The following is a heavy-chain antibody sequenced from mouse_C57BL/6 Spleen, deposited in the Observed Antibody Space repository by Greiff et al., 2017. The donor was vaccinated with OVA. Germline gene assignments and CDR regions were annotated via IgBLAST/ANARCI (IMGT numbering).Heavy chain of an antibody. Sequence: VQLQESGPGLVAPSQSLSIPCTVSGFSLTSYAISWVRQPPGKGLEWLGVIWTGGGTNYNSALKSRLSISKDNSKSQVFLKMNSLQTDDTARYYCARRGYGSSPHWYFDVWGTGTTVTVSS. V-gene: IGHV2-9-1*01. CDR2: IWTGGGT. CDR3: ARRGYGSSPHWYFDV. J-gene: IGHJ1*03. CDR1: GFSLTSYA. D-gene: IGHD1-1*01.